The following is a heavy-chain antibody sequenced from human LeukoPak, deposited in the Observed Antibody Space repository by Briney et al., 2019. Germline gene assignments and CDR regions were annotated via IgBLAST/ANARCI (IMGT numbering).Heavy chain of an antibody. J-gene: IGHJ4*02. CDR2: IYHSGST. CDR1: GYSISSGYY. D-gene: IGHD4-23*01. CDR3: LGGNSDMFDY. Sequence: PSETLSLTCAVSGYSISSGYYWGWIRQPPGRGLEWIGSIYHSGSTYYNPSLKSRVTISVDTSKNRFSLKLSSVTAADTAVYYCLGGNSDMFDYWGQGTLVTVSS. V-gene: IGHV4-38-2*01.